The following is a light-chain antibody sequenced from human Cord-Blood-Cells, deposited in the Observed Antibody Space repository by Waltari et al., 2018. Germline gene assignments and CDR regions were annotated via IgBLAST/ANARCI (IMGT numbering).Light chain of an antibody. J-gene: IGLJ3*02. Sequence: QSALTQPASVSGSPGQSITISCTGTSSDVGSYNLVSWYQQHPGKAPKLMIYEGSKRPSGVSNRFSGSKSGNTASLTISGLHAEDEADYYCCSYAGSSTSFGGGTKLTVL. CDR2: EGS. CDR1: SSDVGSYNL. CDR3: CSYAGSSTS. V-gene: IGLV2-23*01.